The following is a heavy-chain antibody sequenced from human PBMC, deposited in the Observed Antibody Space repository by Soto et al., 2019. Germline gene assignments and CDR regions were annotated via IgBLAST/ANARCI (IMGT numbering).Heavy chain of an antibody. CDR3: ASAETPPDYGGNPYYFDY. Sequence: QVQLQQWGAGLLKPSETLSLTCAVYGGSFSGYYWSWIRQPPGKGLEWVGEINHSRSTNYNPSLKSRVTISVDTTKNQFSLKLSSVTAEDTAVYYCASAETPPDYGGNPYYFDYWGQGTLVTVSS. CDR2: INHSRST. V-gene: IGHV4-34*01. D-gene: IGHD4-17*01. J-gene: IGHJ4*02. CDR1: GGSFSGYY.